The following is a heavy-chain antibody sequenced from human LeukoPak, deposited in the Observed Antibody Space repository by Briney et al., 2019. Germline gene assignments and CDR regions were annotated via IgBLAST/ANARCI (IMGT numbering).Heavy chain of an antibody. CDR1: GFTFDDYV. J-gene: IGHJ4*02. D-gene: IGHD6-13*01. CDR3: AKEGGSSWYFDY. CDR2: VSGDGGSI. V-gene: IGHV3-43*02. Sequence: GGSLRLSCAASGFTFDDYVMHWVRQAPGKGLEWVSLVSGDGGSIYYADSVKGRFTISRDNSKNSLYLQMNSLRTGDTALYYCAKEGGSSWYFDYWGQGTLVTVSS.